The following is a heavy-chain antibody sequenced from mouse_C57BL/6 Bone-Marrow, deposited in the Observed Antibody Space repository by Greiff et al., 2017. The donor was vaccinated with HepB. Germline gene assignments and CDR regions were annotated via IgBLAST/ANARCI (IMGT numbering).Heavy chain of an antibody. V-gene: IGHV6-3*01. Sequence: EVQVVESGGGLVQPGGSMKLSCVASGFTFSNYWMNWVRQSPEKGLEWVAQIRLKSDNYATHYAESVKGRFTISRDDSKSSVYLQMNNLRAEDTGIYYCTVGGSSYVHWYFDVWGTGTTVTVSS. J-gene: IGHJ1*03. CDR3: TVGGSSYVHWYFDV. CDR1: GFTFSNYW. D-gene: IGHD1-1*01. CDR2: IRLKSDNYAT.